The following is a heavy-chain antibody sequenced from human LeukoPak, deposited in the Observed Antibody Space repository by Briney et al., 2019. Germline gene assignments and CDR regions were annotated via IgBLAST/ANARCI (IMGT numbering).Heavy chain of an antibody. J-gene: IGHJ4*02. Sequence: GASVKVSCKASGGTFSSCAISWVRQAPGQGLEWMGGIIPIFGTANYAQKFQGRVTITADESTSTAYMELSSLRSEDTAVYYCAREAYCGGDCYLRNYFDYWGQGTLVTVSS. V-gene: IGHV1-69*13. CDR1: GGTFSSCA. CDR3: AREAYCGGDCYLRNYFDY. D-gene: IGHD2-21*02. CDR2: IIPIFGTA.